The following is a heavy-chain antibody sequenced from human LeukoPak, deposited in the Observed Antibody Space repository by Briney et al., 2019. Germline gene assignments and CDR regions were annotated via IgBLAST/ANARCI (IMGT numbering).Heavy chain of an antibody. CDR3: ANYGSGSRDVDY. CDR1: GFTFSSYW. V-gene: IGHV3-7*03. CDR2: INKDGSET. D-gene: IGHD3-10*01. J-gene: IGHJ4*02. Sequence: PGGSLRLSRAASGFTFSSYWMSWLRQAPGKGLEWVANINKDGSETYYVDSVKGRFTISRDNAKNSLHLQMSSLRAEDTAVYYCANYGSGSRDVDYWGQGTLVTVSS.